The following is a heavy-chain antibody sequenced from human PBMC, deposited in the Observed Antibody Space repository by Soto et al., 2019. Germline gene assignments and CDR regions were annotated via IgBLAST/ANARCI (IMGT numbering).Heavy chain of an antibody. D-gene: IGHD6-13*01. CDR2: IYSGGST. CDR3: ARAPEQLVPWFDP. Sequence: PGGSLRLSCAASGFTVSSNYMSWVRQAPGKGLEWVSVIYSGGSTYYADSVKGRFTISRDNSKNTLYLQMNSLRAEDTAVYYCARAPEQLVPWFDPWGQGTLVTVSS. CDR1: GFTVSSNY. V-gene: IGHV3-53*01. J-gene: IGHJ5*02.